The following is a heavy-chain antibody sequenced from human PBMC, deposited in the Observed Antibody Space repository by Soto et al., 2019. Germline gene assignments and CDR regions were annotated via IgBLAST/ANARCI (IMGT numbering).Heavy chain of an antibody. Sequence: QVQLVESGGGVVQPGRSLRLSCAASGFTFSSYGVHWVRQAPGKGLEWVAVIWYDGSNKYYADSVKGRFTISRDNSKNTLYLQMNSLRAEDTAVYYCARDLVTRFDYWGQGTLVTVSS. CDR3: ARDLVTRFDY. D-gene: IGHD6-13*01. J-gene: IGHJ4*02. V-gene: IGHV3-33*01. CDR2: IWYDGSNK. CDR1: GFTFSSYG.